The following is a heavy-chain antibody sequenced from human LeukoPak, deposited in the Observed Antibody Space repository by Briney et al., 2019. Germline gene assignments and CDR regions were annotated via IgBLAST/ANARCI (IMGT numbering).Heavy chain of an antibody. J-gene: IGHJ4*02. CDR1: GFTFRNYT. V-gene: IGHV3-48*01. D-gene: IGHD3-3*01. CDR3: AKATTPKYYDFWSGYGTGALYYFDY. Sequence: GGSLRLSCAASGFTFRNYTMTWVRQAPGKGLEWVSYISSSSSTIYYADSVKGRFTISRDNSKNTLYLQMNSLRAEDTAVYYCAKATTPKYYDFWSGYGTGALYYFDYWGQGTLVTVSS. CDR2: ISSSSSTI.